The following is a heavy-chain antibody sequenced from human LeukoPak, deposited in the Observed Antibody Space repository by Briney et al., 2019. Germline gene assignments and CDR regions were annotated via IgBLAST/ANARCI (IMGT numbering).Heavy chain of an antibody. V-gene: IGHV4-4*09. CDR1: GGSISSYY. J-gene: IGHJ3*02. D-gene: IGHD2-2*02. CDR3: ARHKHCSSTSCYTFTPTDAFDI. Sequence: PSETLSLTCTVSGGSISSYYWSWIRQPPGKGLEWIGYIYTSGSTNYNPSLESRVTISVDTSKNQFSLKLSSVTAADTAVYYCARHKHCSSTSCYTFTPTDAFDIWGQGTMVTVSS. CDR2: IYTSGST.